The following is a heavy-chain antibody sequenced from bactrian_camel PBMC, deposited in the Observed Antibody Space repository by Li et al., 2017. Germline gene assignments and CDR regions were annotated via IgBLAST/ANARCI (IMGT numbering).Heavy chain of an antibody. V-gene: IGHV3S59*01. D-gene: IGHD1*01. CDR1: GFTFSRGC. CDR2: ICSIA. CDR3: AARSVGWCPLFEHWLGKRAYTPGGFFAN. J-gene: IGHJ4*01. Sequence: VQLVESGGESVQAGGSLRLSCDTSGFTFSRGCAAWFRQAPGKEREGVASICSIAVYADSVKGRFTISQNTAKNTLYLQMNSLKPEDTAMYYCAARSVGWCPLFEHWLGKRAYTPGGFFANWGQGTQVTVS.